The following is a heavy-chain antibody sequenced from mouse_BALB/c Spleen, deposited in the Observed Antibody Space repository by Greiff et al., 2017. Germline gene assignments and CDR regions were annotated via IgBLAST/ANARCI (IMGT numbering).Heavy chain of an antibody. CDR2: IWAGGST. CDR3: ARGGVYDDDCRAWFAY. CDR1: GFSFTSYG. Sequence: QVQLQQSGPGLVPPSQCLSITCTASGFSFTSYGVHWVRQPPGKGLEWLGVIWAGGSTNYNSAPMSRLSISKGDTKNQVFLKMNSLQTDDTAMYYCARGGVYDDDCRAWFAYWGQGTLVTVSA. V-gene: IGHV2-9*02. D-gene: IGHD2-13*01. J-gene: IGHJ3*01.